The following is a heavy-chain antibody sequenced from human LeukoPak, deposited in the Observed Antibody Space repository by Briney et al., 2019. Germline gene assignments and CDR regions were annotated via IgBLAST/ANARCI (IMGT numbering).Heavy chain of an antibody. CDR1: GFTFSSYA. Sequence: PGGSLRLSCAASGFTFSSYAMSWVRQAPGKGLEWVSAISGSGGSTYYADSVKGRFTISRDNSKNTLYLQMNSLRVEDTAVYYCAKTPRATVTTNYWGQGTLVTVSS. CDR2: ISGSGGST. CDR3: AKTPRATVTTNY. J-gene: IGHJ4*02. D-gene: IGHD4-17*01. V-gene: IGHV3-23*01.